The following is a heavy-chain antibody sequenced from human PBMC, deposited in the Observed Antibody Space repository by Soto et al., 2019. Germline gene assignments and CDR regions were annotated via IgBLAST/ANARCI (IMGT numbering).Heavy chain of an antibody. J-gene: IGHJ6*02. CDR1: GGSFSGYY. Sequence: PSETLSLTCAVYGGSFSGYYWSWIRQPPGKGLEWIGEINHSGSTSYNPSLKSRVTISVDTSKNQFSLKLSSVTAADTAVYYCARGRSSGYYLYYYYGMDVWGQGTTVTVSS. V-gene: IGHV4-34*01. CDR2: INHSGST. CDR3: ARGRSSGYYLYYYYGMDV. D-gene: IGHD3-22*01.